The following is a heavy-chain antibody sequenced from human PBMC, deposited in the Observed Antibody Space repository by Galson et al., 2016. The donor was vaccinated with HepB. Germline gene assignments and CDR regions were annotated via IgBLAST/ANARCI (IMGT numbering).Heavy chain of an antibody. CDR1: GDSISSRY. V-gene: IGHV4-59*11. Sequence: ETLSLTCTVSGDSISSRYWSWVRQPPGKGLEWIGNIYYSGSTNYNPSLKSRVTISVDRTKNQFSLKLSSATAADTAVYFCARHLSGTWYVGGGNYYYGMDVWGQGTTVTVSS. D-gene: IGHD6-13*01. CDR2: IYYSGST. CDR3: ARHLSGTWYVGGGNYYYGMDV. J-gene: IGHJ6*02.